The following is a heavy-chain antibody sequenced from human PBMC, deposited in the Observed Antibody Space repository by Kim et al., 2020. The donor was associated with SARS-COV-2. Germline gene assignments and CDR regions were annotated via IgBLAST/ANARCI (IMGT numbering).Heavy chain of an antibody. CDR3: AKQTAGNT. V-gene: IGHV3-23*01. CDR2: GPIT. J-gene: IGHJ5*02. Sequence: GPITYYADSVKGRFTISRDNSKNTLFLQMNGLRAEDTAVYYCAKQTAGNTWGQGTLVTVSS.